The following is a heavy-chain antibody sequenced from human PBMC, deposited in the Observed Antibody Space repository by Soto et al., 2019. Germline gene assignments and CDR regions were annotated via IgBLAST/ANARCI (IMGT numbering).Heavy chain of an antibody. V-gene: IGHV4-61*01. CDR1: GGSVSDKTYY. D-gene: IGHD4-17*01. CDR3: ARTTAVPNTLRSRYCFDV. Sequence: SETLSLTCSVSGGSVSDKTYYWSWIRQPPGKRLEWIGYVYYSGTTNYNPSLKSRVTISVDLSKNRFSLRLSSVTTADTALYYCARTTAVPNTLRSRYCFDVWGQGSLVTVSS. J-gene: IGHJ4*02. CDR2: VYYSGTT.